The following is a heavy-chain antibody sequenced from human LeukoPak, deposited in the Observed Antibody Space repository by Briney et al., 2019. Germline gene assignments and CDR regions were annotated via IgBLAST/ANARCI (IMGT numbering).Heavy chain of an antibody. J-gene: IGHJ2*01. V-gene: IGHV3-33*01. CDR1: GFPLSNYG. Sequence: GGSLRLSCTASGFPLSNYGMHWVRQAPGKGLESVALMWADGSKTSYANSVKGRFTISRDISRNTLYLQMNSLRAEDTALYYCARDADTSAFYWYFDLWGRGTLVTVSS. D-gene: IGHD1-26*01. CDR2: MWADGSKT. CDR3: ARDADTSAFYWYFDL.